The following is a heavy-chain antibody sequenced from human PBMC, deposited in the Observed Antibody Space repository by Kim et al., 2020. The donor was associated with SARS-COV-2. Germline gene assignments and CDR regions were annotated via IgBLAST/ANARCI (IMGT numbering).Heavy chain of an antibody. V-gene: IGHV4-39*01. CDR2: IYYSGST. CDR3: ARQWSYSSSSPVDY. Sequence: SETLSLTCTVSGGSISSSSYYWGWIRQPPGKGLEWIGSIYYSGSTYYNPSLKSRVTISVDTSKNQFSLKLSSVTAADTAVYYCARQWSYSSSSPVDYWGQGTLVTVSS. J-gene: IGHJ4*02. D-gene: IGHD6-6*01. CDR1: GGSISSSSYY.